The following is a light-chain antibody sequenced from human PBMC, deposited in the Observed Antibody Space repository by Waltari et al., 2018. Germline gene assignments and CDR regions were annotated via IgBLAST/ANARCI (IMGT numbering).Light chain of an antibody. V-gene: IGKV3-20*01. Sequence: EIVLTQSPGTLSLSQGERATLSCRASQSVSSRDLARDQQKPGQAPRLLIYGASSRATGIPDRFSGSGSGTDFTLTISRLEPEDFAVYYCQQYGSSRGTFGQGTKMEIK. CDR2: GAS. CDR3: QQYGSSRGT. J-gene: IGKJ2*02. CDR1: QSVSSRD.